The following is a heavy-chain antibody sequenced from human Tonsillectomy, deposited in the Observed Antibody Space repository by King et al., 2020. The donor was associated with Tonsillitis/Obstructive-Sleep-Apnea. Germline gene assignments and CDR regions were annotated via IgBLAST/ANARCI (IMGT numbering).Heavy chain of an antibody. D-gene: IGHD4-17*01. J-gene: IGHJ2*01. CDR2: IYYTGST. CDR3: ARRSRYGDLEWYFDL. V-gene: IGHV4-39*01. CDR1: GGSIISSSYY. Sequence: PLQESGPGLVKPSETLSLTCTVSGGSIISSSYYWGWIRQPPGKGLEWIGNIYYTGSTYYNPSLKSRLTISVDPSKNQFSLKLSSVTAADTAVYYCARRSRYGDLEWYFDLWGRGTLVTVSS.